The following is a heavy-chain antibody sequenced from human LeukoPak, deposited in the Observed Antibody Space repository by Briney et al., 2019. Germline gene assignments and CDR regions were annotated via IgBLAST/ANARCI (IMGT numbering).Heavy chain of an antibody. Sequence: GGSLRLSCAASGFSFSVFWMHWVRQAPGKGPVWVSRIKTDGSITDYADSVKGRFTISRDNAKNTLYLQMNSLRAEDTAVYYCARVIQAPYDFWSGYYSHYYYYMDVWGKGTTVTVSS. V-gene: IGHV3-74*01. CDR3: ARVIQAPYDFWSGYYSHYYYYMDV. CDR1: GFSFSVFW. CDR2: IKTDGSIT. J-gene: IGHJ6*03. D-gene: IGHD3-3*01.